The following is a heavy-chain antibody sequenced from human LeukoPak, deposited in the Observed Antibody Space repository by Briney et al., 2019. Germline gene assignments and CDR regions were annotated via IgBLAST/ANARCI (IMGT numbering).Heavy chain of an antibody. CDR2: IHYSGST. CDR1: GGSIGSYY. D-gene: IGHD1-1*01. V-gene: IGHV4-59*01. CDR3: ARTIQLWGTYYFDQ. Sequence: SETLSLTCTVSGGSIGSYYWSWIRQPAGKGLEWIGYIHYSGSTNYKPSLRSRVTISLDTSKRQFSLKMNSMTAADTAVYYCARTIQLWGTYYFDQWGPGTLVTVSS. J-gene: IGHJ4*02.